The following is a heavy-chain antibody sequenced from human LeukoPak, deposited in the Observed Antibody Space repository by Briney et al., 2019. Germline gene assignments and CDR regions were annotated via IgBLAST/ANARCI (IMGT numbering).Heavy chain of an antibody. D-gene: IGHD6-13*01. J-gene: IGHJ2*01. CDR2: IYYSGDT. CDR3: ARVYYSSSYDYWYFDL. V-gene: IGHV4-59*01. CDR1: GGSLSSYY. Sequence: TPSETLSLTCTVSGGSLSSYYWSWIRQSPEKGLEWIGHIYYSGDTNYNPSLKSRVTISVDTSKNQFSLKLSSVTAADTAVYYCARVYYSSSYDYWYFDLWGRGTLVTVSS.